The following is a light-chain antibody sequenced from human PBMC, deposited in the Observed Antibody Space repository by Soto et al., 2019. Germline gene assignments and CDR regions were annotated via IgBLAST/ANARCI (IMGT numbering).Light chain of an antibody. CDR1: SSNIGAGYD. Sequence: QSVLTQPPSVSGAPGQRVTISCTGSSSNIGAGYDVHWYQQLPGTPPKLLIYGNSNRPSGVPDLISGSKSGTSASLAITGLQAEDEADDYCQSYDSSLSGYVVFGGGTKLTVL. J-gene: IGLJ2*01. CDR2: GNS. V-gene: IGLV1-40*01. CDR3: QSYDSSLSGYVV.